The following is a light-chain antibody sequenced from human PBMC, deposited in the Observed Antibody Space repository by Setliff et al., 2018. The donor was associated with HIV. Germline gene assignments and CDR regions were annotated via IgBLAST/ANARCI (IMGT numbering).Light chain of an antibody. J-gene: IGLJ3*02. CDR1: TSSIGANT. Sequence: QSVLTQPPSASGTPGQTVTISCSGSTSSIGANTVYWYQHLPGTAPKLVIYRNDQRPPGAPDRFSGPKSGTSASLAISGLRSEDEADYYCASWDDSLSGWVFGGGTKVTVL. V-gene: IGLV1-47*01. CDR2: RND. CDR3: ASWDDSLSGWV.